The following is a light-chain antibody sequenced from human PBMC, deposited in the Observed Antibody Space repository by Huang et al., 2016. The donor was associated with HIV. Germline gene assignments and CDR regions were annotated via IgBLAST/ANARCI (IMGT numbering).Light chain of an antibody. CDR3: QQTYSAPVT. Sequence: DIQVTQSPSSLSASVGDRVTITCRTSQRISSHLSWYQQKIGKGPKLLIYSSTVLQSGVPSRFTGSGSGTDFTLTINSLQPEDFATYYCQQTYSAPVTFGGATRVEIK. J-gene: IGKJ4*01. V-gene: IGKV1-39*01. CDR2: SST. CDR1: QRISSH.